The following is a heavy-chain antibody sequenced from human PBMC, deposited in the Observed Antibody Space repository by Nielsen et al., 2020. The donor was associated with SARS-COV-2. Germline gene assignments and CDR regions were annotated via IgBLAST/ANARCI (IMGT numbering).Heavy chain of an antibody. Sequence: SETLSLTCAVSGGSISTNDWWRWVRQSPGTGLEWLGEIYHTGSTKFNPSLKSRVTMSVDKSKNVFSLRLTSVTAADAAVYFCARGQTVVLPSPILGLGPFYYSSSMDVWGKGTSVAVSS. J-gene: IGHJ6*03. V-gene: IGHV4-4*02. D-gene: IGHD2-21*01. CDR2: IYHTGST. CDR3: ARGQTVVLPSPILGLGPFYYSSSMDV. CDR1: GGSISTNDW.